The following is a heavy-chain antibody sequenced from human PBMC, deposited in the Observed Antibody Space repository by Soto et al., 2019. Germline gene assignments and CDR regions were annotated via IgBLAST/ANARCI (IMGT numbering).Heavy chain of an antibody. CDR1: GGSISSGGYN. V-gene: IGHV4-31*03. CDR3: AGIYSGSPGGTLRY. J-gene: IGHJ4*02. Sequence: QVQLQESGPGLVKPSQTLSLTCTVSGGSISSGGYNGSWIRQHPGKGLEWIGYIYYSGSTYYNPSLKSRVTISVDTSKNQFSLKLSSVTAADTAVYYCAGIYSGSPGGTLRYWGQGTLVTVSS. CDR2: IYYSGST. D-gene: IGHD1-26*01.